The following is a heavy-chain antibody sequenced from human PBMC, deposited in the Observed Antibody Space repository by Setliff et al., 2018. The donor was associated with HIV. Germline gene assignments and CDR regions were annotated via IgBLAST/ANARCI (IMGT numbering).Heavy chain of an antibody. CDR2: INPDSGAT. Sequence: ASVKVSCKSSGYTFTAYYIHWVRQARGQGLEWMGWINPDSGATKYAEKFEGRVSLTRDTSINTVYMELSSLSSDDTAVYYCARVFGVRQAFDNWGQGTLVTVSS. V-gene: IGHV1-2*02. J-gene: IGHJ4*02. CDR1: GYTFTAYY. D-gene: IGHD3-10*02. CDR3: ARVFGVRQAFDN.